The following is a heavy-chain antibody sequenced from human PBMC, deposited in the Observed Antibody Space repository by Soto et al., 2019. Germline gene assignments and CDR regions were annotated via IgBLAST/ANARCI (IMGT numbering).Heavy chain of an antibody. CDR1: GGTFSSYT. CDR2: IIPILGIA. J-gene: IGHJ4*02. CDR3: ARGPDYAGYFDY. Sequence: SVKVSCKASGGTFSSYTISWVRQAPGQGLEWMGRIIPILGIANYAQKFQGRVTITADKSTSTAYMELSSLRSEDTAVYYCARGPDYAGYFDYWGQGTLVTVSS. V-gene: IGHV1-69*02. D-gene: IGHD4-17*01.